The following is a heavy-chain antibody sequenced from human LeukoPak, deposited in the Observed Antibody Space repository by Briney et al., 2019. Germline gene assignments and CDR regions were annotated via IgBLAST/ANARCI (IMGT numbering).Heavy chain of an antibody. V-gene: IGHV4-31*03. CDR1: GGSISSGGYY. D-gene: IGHD6-13*01. Sequence: KPSETLSLTCTVSGGSISSGGYYWSWIRQHPGKGLDWIGYIYNSGSTYYNPSLRSRVTISLDTSKNQFPLKLSSVTAADTAVFYCARGKAAAGFFNVIFDYWGQGTLAPVSS. CDR3: ARGKAAAGFFNVIFDY. CDR2: IYNSGST. J-gene: IGHJ4*02.